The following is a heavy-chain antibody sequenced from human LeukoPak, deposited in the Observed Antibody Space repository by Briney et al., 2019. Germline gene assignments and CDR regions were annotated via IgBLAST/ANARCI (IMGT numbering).Heavy chain of an antibody. D-gene: IGHD1-1*01. CDR1: GYTFTSYG. CDR3: ARVPHRNVEYRFDY. J-gene: IGHJ4*02. CDR2: ISAYNGNT. Sequence: ASVKVSCKASGYTFTSYGISWVRQAPGQGLEWMGWISAYNGNTNYAQKLQGRVTMTTDTSTSTAYMELRSLRSDDTAVYYCARVPHRNVEYRFDYWGQGTLVTVSS. V-gene: IGHV1-18*04.